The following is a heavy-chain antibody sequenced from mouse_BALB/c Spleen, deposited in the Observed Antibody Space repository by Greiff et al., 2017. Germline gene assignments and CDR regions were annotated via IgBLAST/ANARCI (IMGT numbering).Heavy chain of an antibody. J-gene: IGHJ4*01. CDR3: GGLARDAMDY. D-gene: IGHD6-1*01. Sequence: EVKLMESGPELVKPGASVKMSCKASGYTFTSYVMHWVKQKPGQGLEWIGYINPYNDGTKYNEKFKGKATLTSDKSSSTAYMELSSLTSEDSAVYYCGGLARDAMDYWGQGTSVTVSS. V-gene: IGHV1-14*01. CDR2: INPYNDGT. CDR1: GYTFTSYV.